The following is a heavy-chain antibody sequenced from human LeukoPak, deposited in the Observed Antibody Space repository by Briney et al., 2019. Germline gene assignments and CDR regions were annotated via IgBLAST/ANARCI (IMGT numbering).Heavy chain of an antibody. Sequence: ASVKVSCKASGYTFTGYYMHWVRQAPGQGLEWIGWINPNSGGTNYAQKFQGRITMTRDTSSSKAHMELSRVRPDDTAVYYCARGDIVVVVAANFDYWGQGTLVTVSS. CDR1: GYTFTGYY. J-gene: IGHJ4*02. CDR2: INPNSGGT. V-gene: IGHV1-2*02. CDR3: ARGDIVVVVAANFDY. D-gene: IGHD2-15*01.